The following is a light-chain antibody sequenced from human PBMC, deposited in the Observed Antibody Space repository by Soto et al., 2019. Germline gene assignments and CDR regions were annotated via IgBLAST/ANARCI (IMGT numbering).Light chain of an antibody. V-gene: IGKV1-39*01. CDR1: QSISNY. J-gene: IGKJ4*01. CDR3: QQSYTLSPLT. CDR2: AAS. Sequence: DIQMTQSPSSLSASVGDRVIITCRTSQSISNYLNWYQHKPGKAPKVLISAASNLQSGVPSRFSGSGSGTVFPLTISSLQPEDFATYFCQQSYTLSPLTFGGGTKADIK.